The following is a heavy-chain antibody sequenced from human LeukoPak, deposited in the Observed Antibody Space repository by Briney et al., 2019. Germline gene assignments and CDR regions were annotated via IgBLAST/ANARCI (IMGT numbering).Heavy chain of an antibody. J-gene: IGHJ4*02. CDR2: ISAYNGNT. V-gene: IGHV1-18*01. CDR3: ARDKTGQLAPGD. CDR1: GYTFTSSG. D-gene: IGHD6-13*01. Sequence: ASVKVSCKASGYTFTSSGISWVRQAPGQGLEWMGWISAYNGNTKYAQKVQGRVTMTTETSTSTAYMELRRLRSNHTAMYYCARDKTGQLAPGDWGQGTLVTVSS.